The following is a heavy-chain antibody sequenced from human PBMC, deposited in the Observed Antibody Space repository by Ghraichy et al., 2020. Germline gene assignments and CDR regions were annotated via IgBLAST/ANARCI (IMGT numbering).Heavy chain of an antibody. D-gene: IGHD1-7*01. J-gene: IGHJ4*02. V-gene: IGHV5-51*01. Sequence: GESLIISCKASGYSFPSYWIGWVRQMPGKGLEWMGIIYPGDSDAKYSPSFQGQVTFSVDESITTAYLHWSSLNASDSAMYYCARLASGNYLQNFDYWGQGALVNVSS. CDR1: GYSFPSYW. CDR3: ARLASGNYLQNFDY. CDR2: IYPGDSDA.